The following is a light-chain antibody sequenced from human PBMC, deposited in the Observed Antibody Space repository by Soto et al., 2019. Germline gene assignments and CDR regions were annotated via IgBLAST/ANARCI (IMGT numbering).Light chain of an antibody. CDR2: EVS. Sequence: QSALTQPPSASGSPGQSVTISCTVTSSDVGGYNYVSWYQQHPGKAPKLMIYEVSKRPSGVPDRFSGSKSGNTASLTVSGLQAEDEADYYCSSYAGSNLWVFGGGTQLTVL. CDR3: SSYAGSNLWV. J-gene: IGLJ3*02. V-gene: IGLV2-8*01. CDR1: SSDVGGYNY.